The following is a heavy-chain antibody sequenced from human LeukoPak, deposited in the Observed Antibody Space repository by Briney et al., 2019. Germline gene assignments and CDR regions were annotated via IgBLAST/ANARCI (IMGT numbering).Heavy chain of an antibody. J-gene: IGHJ5*02. V-gene: IGHV4-59*01. D-gene: IGHD6-13*01. CDR2: IHYSGIT. CDR3: ARYLAVAGFDP. Sequence: SETLSLTCTVSGGSMSNYYWSWIRQPPGKGLEWIAYIHYSGITKYNPSLNSRVRISVDTSKNQFSLTLTSVTTADTAVYFCARYLAVAGFDPWGQGTLVTVSS. CDR1: GGSMSNYY.